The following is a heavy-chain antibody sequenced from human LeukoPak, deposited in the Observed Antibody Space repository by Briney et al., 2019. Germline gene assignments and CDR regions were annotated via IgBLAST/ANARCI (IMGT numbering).Heavy chain of an antibody. CDR3: ARGPVRDDGLTGISYYFCLDV. CDR2: IHHRAGA. CDR1: GGSFTDYY. V-gene: IGHV4-34*01. Sequence: PSETLSLTCAVYGGSFTDYYWSWIRHLPGKGLEWIGEIHHRAGANYNPSLWGRVTISADTSKNQFSLHLTSVTAADTATFYCARGPVRDDGLTGISYYFCLDVWGHGTTVTVFS. D-gene: IGHD2-21*02. J-gene: IGHJ6*02.